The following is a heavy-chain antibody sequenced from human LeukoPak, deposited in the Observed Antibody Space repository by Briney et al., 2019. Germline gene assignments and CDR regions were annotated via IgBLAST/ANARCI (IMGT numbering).Heavy chain of an antibody. J-gene: IGHJ4*02. D-gene: IGHD3-10*01. CDR2: IRYDGSNK. CDR3: AKADLWFGELFDY. V-gene: IGHV3-30*02. Sequence: GGSLRLSCAAPGFTFSSYGMHWVRQAPGKGLEWVAFIRYDGSNKYYADSVKGRFTISRDNSKNTLYLQMNSLRAEDTAVYYCAKADLWFGELFDYWGQGTLVTVSS. CDR1: GFTFSSYG.